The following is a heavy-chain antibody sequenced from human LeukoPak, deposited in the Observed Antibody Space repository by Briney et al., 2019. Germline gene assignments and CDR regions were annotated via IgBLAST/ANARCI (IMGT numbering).Heavy chain of an antibody. CDR2: ISSSSSTK. CDR1: GFTSGSYN. Sequence: GGSLRLSCAASGFTSGSYNMNWVRQAPGKGLEWVSYISSSSSTKYHADSVKGRFTISRDNDKNSLYLQMNSLRAEDTAVYYCARDLKDGWYYFEYWGQGTLVTVSS. CDR3: ARDLKDGWYYFEY. J-gene: IGHJ4*02. D-gene: IGHD5-24*01. V-gene: IGHV3-48*01.